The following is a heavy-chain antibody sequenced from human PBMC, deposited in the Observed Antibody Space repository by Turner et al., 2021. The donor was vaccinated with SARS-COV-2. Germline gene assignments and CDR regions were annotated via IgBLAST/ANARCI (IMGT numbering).Heavy chain of an antibody. CDR2: IYYSGST. J-gene: IGHJ4*02. CDR3: ARNSPKWYYYDSSGYYDY. Sequence: QLQLQESGPGLVKPSETLSLTCTVSVGSISSRSYFWGWIRQPPGKGLEWIGSIYYSGSTYHNPSLKSRVTISVDTSKNQFSLKLSSVTAADTAVYYCARNSPKWYYYDSSGYYDYWGQGTLVTVSS. D-gene: IGHD3-22*01. V-gene: IGHV4-39*01. CDR1: VGSISSRSYF.